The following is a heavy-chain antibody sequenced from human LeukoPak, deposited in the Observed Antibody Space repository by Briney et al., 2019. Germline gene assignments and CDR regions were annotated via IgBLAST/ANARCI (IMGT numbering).Heavy chain of an antibody. D-gene: IGHD2-21*01. CDR3: ARLEVGY. CDR2: IYYSGST. Sequence: RPSETLSLTCTVSGGSISSYYWSWIRQPPGKGLEWIGYIYYSGSTNYNPSLKSRITISVDTSKNQFSLKLSSVTAADTAVYYCARLEVGYWGQGTLVTVSS. V-gene: IGHV4-59*08. CDR1: GGSISSYY. J-gene: IGHJ4*02.